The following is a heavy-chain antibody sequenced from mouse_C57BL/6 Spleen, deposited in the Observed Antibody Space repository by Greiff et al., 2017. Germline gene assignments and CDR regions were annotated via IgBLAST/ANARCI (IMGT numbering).Heavy chain of an antibody. D-gene: IGHD4-1*02. CDR3: ARPTGKDYYAMDY. V-gene: IGHV5-17*01. CDR2: ISSGSSTI. J-gene: IGHJ4*01. Sequence: EVKVVESGGGLVKPGGSLKLSCAASGFTFSDYGMHWVRQAPEKGLEWVAYISSGSSTIYYAETVKGRFTISRDNAKNTLFLQMTSLRSEDTAMYYCARPTGKDYYAMDYWGQGTSVTVSS. CDR1: GFTFSDYG.